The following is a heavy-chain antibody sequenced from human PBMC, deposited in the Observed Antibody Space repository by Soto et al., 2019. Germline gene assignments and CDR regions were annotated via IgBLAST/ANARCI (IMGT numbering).Heavy chain of an antibody. Sequence: GGSLRLSCVASGFTFSTYGMHWVRQAPGKGLEWVAIIWSDGGNTYYADSVKGRFTISRDNSKNTLYLQMNSLRAEDTAVYYCAKGGYDYLASYFDYWGQGTLVTVSS. CDR3: AKGGYDYLASYFDY. J-gene: IGHJ4*02. D-gene: IGHD5-12*01. CDR2: IWSDGGNT. CDR1: GFTFSTYG. V-gene: IGHV3-33*06.